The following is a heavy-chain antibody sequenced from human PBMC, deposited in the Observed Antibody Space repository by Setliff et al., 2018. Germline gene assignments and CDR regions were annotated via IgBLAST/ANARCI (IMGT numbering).Heavy chain of an antibody. D-gene: IGHD3-3*02. J-gene: IGHJ6*04. CDR2: IYSSGSS. CDR1: GGSISSSY. Sequence: PSETLSLTCSVSGGSISSSYWTWIRQPPGKGLEWIGYIYSSGSSNYNPSLKSRVTISVDTSKNQFSLQLSSVTAADTAVYYCARDGLGAFSLRSMDVWGKGTTVTVSS. CDR3: ARDGLGAFSLRSMDV. V-gene: IGHV4-59*01.